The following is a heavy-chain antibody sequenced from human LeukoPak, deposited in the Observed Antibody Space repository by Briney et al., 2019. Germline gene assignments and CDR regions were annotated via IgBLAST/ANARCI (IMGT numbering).Heavy chain of an antibody. CDR3: AKGGVYDYYYYGMDV. V-gene: IGHV3-9*01. D-gene: IGHD5/OR15-5a*01. J-gene: IGHJ6*02. Sequence: GRSLRLSCAASGFTFDDYAMHWVRQAPGKGLEWVSGISWNSGSIGYADSVKGRFTISRDNAKNPLYLQMNSLRAEDTALYYCAKGGVYDYYYYGMDVWGQGTTVTVSS. CDR2: ISWNSGSI. CDR1: GFTFDDYA.